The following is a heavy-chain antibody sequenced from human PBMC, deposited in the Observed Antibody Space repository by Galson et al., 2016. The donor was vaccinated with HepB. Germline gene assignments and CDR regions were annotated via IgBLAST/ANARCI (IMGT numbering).Heavy chain of an antibody. CDR2: TDPSDSYT. D-gene: IGHD2-2*01. CDR1: ANTFTSYW. Sequence: QSGAEVKKPGESLRISCQGSANTFTSYWIAWVRQMPGKGLQWMGTTDPSDSYTTYSPSFQGHVTISVDKSISTAYLQWGSLKTSDTAMYYCACYYCSSTDFYLEDYWGQGTLVTVSS. J-gene: IGHJ4*02. CDR3: ACYYCSSTDFYLEDY. V-gene: IGHV5-10-1*01.